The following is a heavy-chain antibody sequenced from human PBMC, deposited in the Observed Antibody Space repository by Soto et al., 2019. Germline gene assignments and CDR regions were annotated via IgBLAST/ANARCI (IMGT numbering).Heavy chain of an antibody. CDR2: IYWDDDK. CDR3: AHLNYYDSSGYYIYYFDY. D-gene: IGHD3-22*01. V-gene: IGHV2-5*02. CDR1: GFSLSTSGVG. J-gene: IGHJ4*02. Sequence: QITLKESGPPLVKPTQTLTLTCTFSGFSLSTSGVGVGWIRQPPGKALEWLALIYWDDDKRYSPSLKSRLTITKDTSKNQVVLTMTNMDPVDTATYYCAHLNYYDSSGYYIYYFDYWGQGTLVTVSS.